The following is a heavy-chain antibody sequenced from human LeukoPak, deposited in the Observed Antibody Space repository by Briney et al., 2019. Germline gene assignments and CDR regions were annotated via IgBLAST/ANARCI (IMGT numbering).Heavy chain of an antibody. CDR3: ARINRNFDYVWGSYRHFDY. Sequence: GESLKISCKGSGYSFTSYWIGWVRQMPGKGLEWMGIIYPGDSDTRYSPSFQGQVTISADKSISTAYLQWSSLKASDTAMYYCARINRNFDYVWGSYRHFDYWGQGTLVTVSS. CDR2: IYPGDSDT. D-gene: IGHD3-16*02. J-gene: IGHJ4*02. V-gene: IGHV5-51*01. CDR1: GYSFTSYW.